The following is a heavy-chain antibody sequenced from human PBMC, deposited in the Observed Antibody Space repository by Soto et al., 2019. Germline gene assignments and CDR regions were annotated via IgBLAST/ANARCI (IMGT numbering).Heavy chain of an antibody. D-gene: IGHD3-22*01. CDR3: ARVTDYYDSSGYYLGAFDI. V-gene: IGHV1-2*02. CDR1: GYTFTEYY. J-gene: IGHJ3*02. CDR2: INPNSGGT. Sequence: GASVKVSCKASGYTFTEYYMHCVLRSRLRWLEWMGWINPNSGGTNYAQKFQGRVTMTRDTSISTAYMELSRLRSDDTAVYYCARVTDYYDSSGYYLGAFDIWGQGTMVTVSS.